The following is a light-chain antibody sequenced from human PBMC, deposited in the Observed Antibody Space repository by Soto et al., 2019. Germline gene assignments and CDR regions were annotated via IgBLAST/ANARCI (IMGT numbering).Light chain of an antibody. J-gene: IGKJ1*01. V-gene: IGKV1-5*03. Sequence: DIQMTQSPSTLSASVGERVIITCRASQTISSWLAWYQQKPGKAPKLLIYKASTLKSGVPSRFSGSGSGTEFTLTISSLQPDDFATYYCQHYNSYSEAFGQGTKVDIK. CDR3: QHYNSYSEA. CDR2: KAS. CDR1: QTISSW.